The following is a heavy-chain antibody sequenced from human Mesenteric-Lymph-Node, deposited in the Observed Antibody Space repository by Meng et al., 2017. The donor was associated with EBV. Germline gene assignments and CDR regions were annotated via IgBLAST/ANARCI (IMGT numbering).Heavy chain of an antibody. J-gene: IGHJ4*02. V-gene: IGHV4-61*01. CDR1: GGSVSSGSDY. D-gene: IGHD1-26*01. Sequence: QVQLQESGPGLVKPSEALLLTCTVSGGSVSSGSDYWSWIRQPPGKGLEWIGYIYYSGSTNYNPSLKSRVTISVDTSKNQFSLKLSSVTAADTAVYYCALIIVGATHFDYWGQGTLVTVSS. CDR3: ALIIVGATHFDY. CDR2: IYYSGST.